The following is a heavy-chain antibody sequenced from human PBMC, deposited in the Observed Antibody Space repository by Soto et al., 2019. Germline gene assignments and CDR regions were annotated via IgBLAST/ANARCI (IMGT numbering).Heavy chain of an antibody. V-gene: IGHV4-31*03. Sequence: QVQLQESGPGLVKPSQTLSLTCTVSGGSISSGGYYWSWIRQHPGKGLEGIGYIYYSGSTYYNPSLKSRVTISVDTSKNQFSLKLSSVTAADTAVYYCAREGDGYNAGNNWFDPWGQGTLVTVSS. CDR2: IYYSGST. D-gene: IGHD5-12*01. J-gene: IGHJ5*02. CDR1: GGSISSGGYY. CDR3: AREGDGYNAGNNWFDP.